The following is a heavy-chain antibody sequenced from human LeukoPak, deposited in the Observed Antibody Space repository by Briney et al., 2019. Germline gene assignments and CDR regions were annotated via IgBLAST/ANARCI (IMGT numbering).Heavy chain of an antibody. J-gene: IGHJ3*02. D-gene: IGHD3/OR15-3a*01. CDR1: GFAFSGHW. Sequence: PGGSLRLSCAASGFAFSGHWMHWVRQAPGKGLVWVSRVNNDGGDTIYADSVKGRFSVSRDNAKNTLYLQMNSLRDEDTAVYYCVRGSFGPDIWGQGTMVTVSS. CDR3: VRGSFGPDI. V-gene: IGHV3-74*01. CDR2: VNNDGGDT.